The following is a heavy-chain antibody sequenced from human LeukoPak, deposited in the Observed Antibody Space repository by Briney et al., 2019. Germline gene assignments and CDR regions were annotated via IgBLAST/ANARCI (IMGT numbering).Heavy chain of an antibody. J-gene: IGHJ5*02. D-gene: IGHD2-15*01. Sequence: ASVKVSCKASGYTFTGYYMHWVRQAPGQGLEWMGWINPNSGGTNYAQKFQGWVTMTRDTSISTAYMELSRLRSDDTAVYYCARDGGPDGGYNWFDPWGQGTLVTVSS. CDR1: GYTFTGYY. CDR2: INPNSGGT. CDR3: ARDGGPDGGYNWFDP. V-gene: IGHV1-2*04.